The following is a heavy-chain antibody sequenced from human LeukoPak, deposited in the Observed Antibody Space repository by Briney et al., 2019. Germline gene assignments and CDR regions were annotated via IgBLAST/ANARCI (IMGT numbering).Heavy chain of an antibody. Sequence: GGSLRLSCAASGFTFSSSAMHWVRQAPDKGLEWVAVISYDGSNKYYADSVKGRFTISRDNSKDTLYLQMNSLRADDTAVYYCARDRDSSGWYEGFDYWGQGTLVTVSS. CDR1: GFTFSSSA. J-gene: IGHJ4*02. CDR3: ARDRDSSGWYEGFDY. V-gene: IGHV3-30-3*01. D-gene: IGHD6-19*01. CDR2: ISYDGSNK.